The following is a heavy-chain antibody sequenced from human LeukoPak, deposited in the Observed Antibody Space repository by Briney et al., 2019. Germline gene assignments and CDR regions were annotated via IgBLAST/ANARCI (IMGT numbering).Heavy chain of an antibody. CDR1: RFTFSNFA. D-gene: IGHD6-13*01. V-gene: IGHV3-23*01. CDR2: ISGSGGST. CDR3: AKSGRRSSPYFDY. J-gene: IGHJ4*02. Sequence: GGSLRLSCAASRFTFSNFAMSWVRQAPGKGLEWVSAISGSGGSTYYADSVKGRFTISRDNSKNALFLQMNSLRAEDTAVYYCAKSGRRSSPYFDYWGQGTLVTVSS.